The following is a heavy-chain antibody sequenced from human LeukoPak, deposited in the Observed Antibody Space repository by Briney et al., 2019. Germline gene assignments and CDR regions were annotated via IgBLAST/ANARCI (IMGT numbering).Heavy chain of an antibody. CDR1: GGSISSGGYY. CDR2: IYYSGST. J-gene: IGHJ2*01. Sequence: PSQTLSLTCTVSGGSISSGGYYWSWIRQHPGKGLEWIGYIYYSGSTYYNPSLKSRVTISVDTSKNQFSLKLSSVTAADTAVYYWARSDGDYHWYFDLWGRGTLVTVSS. CDR3: ARSDGDYHWYFDL. D-gene: IGHD4-17*01. V-gene: IGHV4-31*03.